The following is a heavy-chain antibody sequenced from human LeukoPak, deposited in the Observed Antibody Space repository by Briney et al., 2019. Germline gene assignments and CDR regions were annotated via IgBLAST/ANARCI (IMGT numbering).Heavy chain of an antibody. CDR3: ARLPSDLGYFDY. CDR2: IYYSGST. Sequence: SETLSLTCTVSGGSISTYYWSWIRQPPGKGLEWIGYIYYSGSTNYNPSLKSRVTMSVEKSKNQFSLRLSSVTAADTAVYYCARLPSDLGYFDYWGQGTLVTVSS. J-gene: IGHJ4*02. V-gene: IGHV4-59*08. CDR1: GGSISTYY. D-gene: IGHD3-3*01.